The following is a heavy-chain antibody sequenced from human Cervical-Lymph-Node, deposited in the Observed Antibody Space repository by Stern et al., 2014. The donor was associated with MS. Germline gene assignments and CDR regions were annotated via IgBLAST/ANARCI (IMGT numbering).Heavy chain of an antibody. Sequence: QVQLQESGPGLVKPSQTLSLTCTVSGGSISSVGYYWSWIRQHPGKGLVWIGYISCSGDTYYNPALESRLTIAVDTSKNQFSLKLLSVTAADTAVYYCARGGERYIYYYGMDVWGQGTTVTVSS. CDR2: ISCSGDT. J-gene: IGHJ6*02. CDR1: GGSISSVGYY. D-gene: IGHD3-16*01. V-gene: IGHV4-31*03. CDR3: ARGGERYIYYYGMDV.